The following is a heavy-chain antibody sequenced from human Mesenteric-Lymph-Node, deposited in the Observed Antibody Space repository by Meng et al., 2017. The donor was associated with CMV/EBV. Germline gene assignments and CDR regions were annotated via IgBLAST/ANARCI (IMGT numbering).Heavy chain of an antibody. CDR3: ARVQLELYYFDY. J-gene: IGHJ4*02. CDR1: GGTFSSHA. D-gene: IGHD1-1*01. Sequence: SCKASGGTFSSHAISWVRQAPGQGLEWMGRIIPLLGIANYAQKFQGRVTITADKSTSTAYMELSSLRSEDTAVYYCARVQLELYYFDYWGQGTLVTVSS. CDR2: IIPLLGIA. V-gene: IGHV1-69*04.